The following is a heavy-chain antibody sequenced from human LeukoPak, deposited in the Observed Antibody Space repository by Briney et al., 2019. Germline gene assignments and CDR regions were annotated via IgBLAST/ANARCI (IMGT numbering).Heavy chain of an antibody. CDR1: GGTFSSYA. J-gene: IGHJ5*02. D-gene: IGHD3-10*01. CDR2: IIPIFGTA. V-gene: IGHV1-69*06. CDR3: ARGYYGSGRGNWFDP. Sequence: SVKVSCKASGGTFSSYAISWVRQAPGQGLEWMGGIIPIFGTANYAQKFQGRVTITADKSTSTAYMELSSLRSEDTAVYYCARGYYGSGRGNWFDPWGQGTLVTVSS.